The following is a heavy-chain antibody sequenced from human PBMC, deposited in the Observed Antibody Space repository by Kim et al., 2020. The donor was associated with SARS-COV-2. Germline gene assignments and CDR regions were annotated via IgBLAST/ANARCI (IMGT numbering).Heavy chain of an antibody. D-gene: IGHD1-1*01. CDR2: IYTSGST. V-gene: IGHV4-4*07. Sequence: SETLSLTCTVSGGSISSYYWSWIRQPAGKGLEWIGRIYTSGSTNYNPSLKSRVTMSVDTSKNQFSLKLSSVTAADTAVYYCAREGVRRTGYYYYYGMDVWGQGTTVTVSS. CDR1: GGSISSYY. CDR3: AREGVRRTGYYYYYGMDV. J-gene: IGHJ6*02.